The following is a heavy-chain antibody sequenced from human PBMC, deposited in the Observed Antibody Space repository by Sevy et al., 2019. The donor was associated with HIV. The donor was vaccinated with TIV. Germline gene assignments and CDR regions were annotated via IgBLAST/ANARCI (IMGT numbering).Heavy chain of an antibody. CDR1: GFTFSHHN. D-gene: IGHD7-27*01. Sequence: GGSLRLSCAASGFTFSHHNMNWVRQAPGKGLEWISYISKSGSTTHFADSVRGRFTISRDNAKNSLFLEMHSLTDEDTAVYYCAREENRELGTIPLDSWGRGIQVTVSS. CDR2: ISKSGSTT. CDR3: AREENRELGTIPLDS. J-gene: IGHJ4*02. V-gene: IGHV3-48*02.